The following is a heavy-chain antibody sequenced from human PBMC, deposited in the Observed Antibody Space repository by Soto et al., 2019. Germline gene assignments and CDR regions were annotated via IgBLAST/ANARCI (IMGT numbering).Heavy chain of an antibody. CDR1: GFTFSSYG. D-gene: IGHD1-1*01. CDR3: AKSVYNWNDGFFDY. J-gene: IGHJ4*02. V-gene: IGHV3-30*18. CDR2: ISYDGINK. Sequence: QVQLVESGGGVVQPGRSLRLSCAASGFTFSSYGIHWVRQAPGKGLEWVSVISYDGINKYYADSVKGRFTISRDNSENTLYLQMNSRRAEDTAVYYCAKSVYNWNDGFFDYWGQGTLVTVSS.